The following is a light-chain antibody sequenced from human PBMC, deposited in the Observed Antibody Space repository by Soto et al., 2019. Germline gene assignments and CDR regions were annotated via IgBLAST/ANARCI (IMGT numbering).Light chain of an antibody. CDR1: SSEVGVFNY. CDR2: GVS. Sequence: QSALTQPASVSGSPGQSITIPCTGTSSEVGVFNYVSWYQKYPGKAPKLLIFGVSLRPAEVSYRFSGSKSGNTASLTISGLLAEDEADYYCCSYTEADTLVFGGGTKLTVL. V-gene: IGLV2-14*01. J-gene: IGLJ1*01. CDR3: CSYTEADTLV.